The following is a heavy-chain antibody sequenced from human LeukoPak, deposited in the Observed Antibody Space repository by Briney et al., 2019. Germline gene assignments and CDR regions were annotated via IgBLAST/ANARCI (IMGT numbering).Heavy chain of an antibody. J-gene: IGHJ3*02. Sequence: ASVKVSCKASGYTFTSYDINWVRQATGQGLEWMGWMNPNSGNTGYAQKFQGRATMTRNTSISTAYMELSSLRSEDTAAYYCARARPEHDAFDIWGQGTMVTVSS. D-gene: IGHD1-14*01. V-gene: IGHV1-8*01. CDR2: MNPNSGNT. CDR3: ARARPEHDAFDI. CDR1: GYTFTSYD.